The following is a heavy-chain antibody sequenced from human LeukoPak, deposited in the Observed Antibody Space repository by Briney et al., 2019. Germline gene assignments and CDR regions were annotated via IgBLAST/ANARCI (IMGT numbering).Heavy chain of an antibody. D-gene: IGHD2-8*01. CDR1: GFNFNSYT. J-gene: IGHJ4*02. V-gene: IGHV3-23*01. CDR3: AKDLRPDGVDNFDH. CDR2: ILASGSPT. Sequence: PGGFLRLSCAASGFNFNSYTMNWVRQAPGKGLQWVANILASGSPTYYADSVKGRFIISRDNSKNTVYLQMNSLRVEDTAIYYCAKDLRPDGVDNFDHWGQGILVTVSS.